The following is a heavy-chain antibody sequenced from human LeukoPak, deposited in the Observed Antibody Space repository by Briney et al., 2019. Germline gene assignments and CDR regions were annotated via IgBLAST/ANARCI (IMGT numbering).Heavy chain of an antibody. Sequence: ASVKVSCKASGYTFTGYYMHWVRQAPGQGLEWMGWINPNSGGTNYAQKFQGRVTMTRDTSISTAYMELSRLRSDDTAVYYCARGDIVVVVAATDPEYFQHWGQGTLVTVSS. D-gene: IGHD2-15*01. J-gene: IGHJ1*01. CDR2: INPNSGGT. CDR1: GYTFTGYY. V-gene: IGHV1-2*02. CDR3: ARGDIVVVVAATDPEYFQH.